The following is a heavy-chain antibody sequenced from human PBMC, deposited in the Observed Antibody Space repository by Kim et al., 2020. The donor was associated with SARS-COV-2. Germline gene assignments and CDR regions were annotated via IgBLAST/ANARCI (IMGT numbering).Heavy chain of an antibody. CDR2: IYAGDSQT. V-gene: IGHV5-51*07. CDR3: ARPRYSTSWYGMDV. CDR1: GFYFSNYW. D-gene: IGHD6-13*01. J-gene: IGHJ6*02. Sequence: GDSLKISCEGYGFYFSNYWIAWVHQMPGKGLEWMGMIYAGDSQTRYSPSFQGQLTISVDKSIGTAYLQWSSLQASDTAKYYCARPRYSTSWYGMDVWGQGTTVPVS.